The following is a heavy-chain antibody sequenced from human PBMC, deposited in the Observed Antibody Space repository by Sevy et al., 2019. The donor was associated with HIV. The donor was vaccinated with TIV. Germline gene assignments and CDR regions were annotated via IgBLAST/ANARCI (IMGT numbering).Heavy chain of an antibody. CDR3: ARGGPCSGGSCYFDY. Sequence: ASVKVSCKASGGTFSSYAISWVRQAPGQGLEWMGGIIPISGTANYAQKFQGRVTITADKSTSTAYMELSSLRSEDTAVYYCARGGPCSGGSCYFDYWGQGTLVTVSS. D-gene: IGHD2-15*01. J-gene: IGHJ4*02. V-gene: IGHV1-69*06. CDR1: GGTFSSYA. CDR2: IIPISGTA.